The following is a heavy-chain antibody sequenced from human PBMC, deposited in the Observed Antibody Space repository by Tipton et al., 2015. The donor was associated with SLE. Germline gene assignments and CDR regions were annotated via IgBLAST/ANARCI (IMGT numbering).Heavy chain of an antibody. CDR2: ISDGGGT. J-gene: IGHJ6*02. Sequence: SLTCSVSGGSISSNYWIWIRQPPGKGLEWIGYISDGGGTNHNPSLKSRVAISVDPAKNQFSLKLTSVTAADTAVYYCARGMVTWRGAILGVDVWGQGTTVNVSS. CDR1: GGSISSNY. CDR3: ARGMVTWRGAILGVDV. D-gene: IGHD2-21*02. V-gene: IGHV4-59*08.